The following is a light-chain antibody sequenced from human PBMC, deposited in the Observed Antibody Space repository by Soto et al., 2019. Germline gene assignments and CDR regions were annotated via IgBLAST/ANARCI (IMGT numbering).Light chain of an antibody. CDR2: SAS. CDR1: QLIRSD. V-gene: IGKV1-6*01. CDR3: LQDYNYPQT. J-gene: IGKJ1*01. Sequence: IQMTQSPSSLSASVGERVTITCRASQLIRSDLGWYQQKPGEVPRLLIYSASTLQSGVPSRFIGSASGTDFTLTISSLQPEDSATYYCLQDYNYPQTFGQGTKVEIK.